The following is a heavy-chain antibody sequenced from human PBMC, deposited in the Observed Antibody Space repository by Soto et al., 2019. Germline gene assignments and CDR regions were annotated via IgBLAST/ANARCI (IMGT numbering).Heavy chain of an antibody. J-gene: IGHJ4*02. CDR2: IYYSGST. V-gene: IGHV4-31*03. CDR3: ARDVGPVNYYDSSGYSDY. Sequence: QVQLQESGPGLVKPSQTLSLTCTVSGGSISSGGYYWSWIRQHPGKGLEWIGYIYYSGSTYYNPSLKSRVTISVDTSKNQFSLKLSSVTAADTAVYYCARDVGPVNYYDSSGYSDYWGQGTLVTVSS. CDR1: GGSISSGGYY. D-gene: IGHD3-22*01.